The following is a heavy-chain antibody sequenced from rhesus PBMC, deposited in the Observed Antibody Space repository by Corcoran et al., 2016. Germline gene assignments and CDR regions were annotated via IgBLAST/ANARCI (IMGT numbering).Heavy chain of an antibody. J-gene: IGHJ1*01. CDR3: ATPPRGYFEF. CDR1: VFTFSSYG. CDR2: ISNGGGST. V-gene: IGHV3S5*01. Sequence: EVQLVESVGVLVQPGVSLRLSFSASVFTFSSYGMSWVRQAPGKGLEWVSYISNGGGSTYYADSVKGRFTISRDNSKNTLSLQMNSLRAEDTAVYYCATPPRGYFEFWGQGALVTVSS.